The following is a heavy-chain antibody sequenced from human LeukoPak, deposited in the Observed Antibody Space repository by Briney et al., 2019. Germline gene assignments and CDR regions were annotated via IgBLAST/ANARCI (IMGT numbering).Heavy chain of an antibody. D-gene: IGHD1-26*01. CDR1: GFTFHDYA. V-gene: IGHV3-43*02. CDR3: ARNPPRYFN. J-gene: IGHJ4*02. Sequence: GGSLRLSCAASGFTFHDYAIHWVRQAPGKGLEWVCHISGNGGSTYYADSVKGRFTISRDNSKKSLYLQMNRLRTEDTALYYCARNPPRYFNWGQGTLVTVSS. CDR2: ISGNGGST.